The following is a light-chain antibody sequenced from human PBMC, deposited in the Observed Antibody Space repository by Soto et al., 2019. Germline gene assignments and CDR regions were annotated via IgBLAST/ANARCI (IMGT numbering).Light chain of an antibody. CDR3: ASWDDSLNGHV. J-gene: IGLJ1*01. V-gene: IGLV1-44*01. CDR2: GNT. CDR1: SSNIGGNT. Sequence: QSVLTQPPSASGTPGQRVTISCSGSSSNIGGNTVNWYQQLPGTAPKLLIFGNTQRPSGVPDRFSGSKSGTSASLAISGLQSEDEADYYCASWDDSLNGHVFGTGTKVTVL.